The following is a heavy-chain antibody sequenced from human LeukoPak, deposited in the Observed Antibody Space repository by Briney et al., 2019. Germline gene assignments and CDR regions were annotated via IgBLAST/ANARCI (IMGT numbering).Heavy chain of an antibody. CDR3: ARESIAVAGAPFDY. J-gene: IGHJ4*02. CDR1: GFTFSSYE. V-gene: IGHV3-48*03. D-gene: IGHD6-19*01. Sequence: GGSLRLSCAASGFTFSSYETNWVRQAPGKGLEWVSYISSGSTIYDADSVKGRFTISRDNAKNSLYLQMNSLRAEDTAVYYCARESIAVAGAPFDYWGQGTLVTVSS. CDR2: ISSGSTI.